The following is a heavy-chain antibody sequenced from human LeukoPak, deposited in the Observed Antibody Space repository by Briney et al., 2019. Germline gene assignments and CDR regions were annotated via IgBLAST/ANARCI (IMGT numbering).Heavy chain of an antibody. V-gene: IGHV3-30-3*01. J-gene: IGHJ4*02. CDR3: AREMTYSYYFDY. Sequence: GGSLRLSCAASGFTFSSYAMHWVRQAPGKGLEWAAVISYDGSNKYYADSVKGRFTISRDNSKNTLYLQMNSLRAEDTAVYYCAREMTYSYYFDYWGQGTLVTVSS. CDR2: ISYDGSNK. CDR1: GFTFSSYA. D-gene: IGHD2-15*01.